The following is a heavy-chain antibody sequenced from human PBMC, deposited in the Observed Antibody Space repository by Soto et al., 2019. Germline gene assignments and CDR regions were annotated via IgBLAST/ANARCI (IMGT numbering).Heavy chain of an antibody. D-gene: IGHD4-17*01. CDR3: ARGATAVTPFFDY. CDR1: GFTFSTYA. CDR2: ISYDGSNK. V-gene: IGHV3-30-3*01. J-gene: IGHJ4*02. Sequence: QVQLVESGGGVVQPGRSLRLSCAASGFTFSTYAMHWVRQAPGKGLEWVAVISYDGSNKYYADSVKGRFTISRDNSKNTLYLQMNSLRADVTAVYYCARGATAVTPFFDYWGQGTLVTVSS.